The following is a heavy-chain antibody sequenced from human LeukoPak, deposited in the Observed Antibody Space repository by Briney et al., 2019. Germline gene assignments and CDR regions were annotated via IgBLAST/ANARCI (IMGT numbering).Heavy chain of an antibody. CDR2: INHSGST. CDR3: ARGRGTMSFQTLYYYYMDV. Sequence: SETLSLTCAVYGGSFSGYYWSWIRQPPGKGLEWIGEINHSGSTNYNPSLKSRVTISVDTSKNQFSLKLSSVTAADTAVYYCARGRGTMSFQTLYYYYMDVWGKGTTVTISS. J-gene: IGHJ6*03. D-gene: IGHD3-22*01. CDR1: GGSFSGYY. V-gene: IGHV4-34*01.